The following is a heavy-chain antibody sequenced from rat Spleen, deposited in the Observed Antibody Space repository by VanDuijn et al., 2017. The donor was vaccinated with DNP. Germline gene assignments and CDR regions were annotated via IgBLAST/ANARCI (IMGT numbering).Heavy chain of an antibody. D-gene: IGHD1-11*01. V-gene: IGHV5-20*01. CDR2: ITYDGGST. CDR3: TRVGLRVLFDY. Sequence: EVQLVESGGGLVQPGRSLRLSCAASGFTFSDYYMAWVRQAPTKGLEWVAYITYDGGSTYYRDSVKGRFTISRDNVESTLYLQMDSLRSEDTATYYCTRVGLRVLFDYWGQGVMVTVSS. CDR1: GFTFSDYY. J-gene: IGHJ2*01.